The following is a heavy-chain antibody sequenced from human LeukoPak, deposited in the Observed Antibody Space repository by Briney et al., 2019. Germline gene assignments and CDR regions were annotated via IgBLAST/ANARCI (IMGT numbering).Heavy chain of an antibody. CDR1: GFTFTTYT. D-gene: IGHD4-23*01. J-gene: IGHJ4*02. CDR2: ISTGSSYI. Sequence: GGPLRLSCAASGFTFTTYTMNWVRQAPGKGLEWVSSISTGSSYIHYADSVKGRFTISRDNAKNSLYLQMNSLRAEDTAVYYCATGTEEITVVTPCYWGQGTLVTVSS. CDR3: ATGTEEITVVTPCY. V-gene: IGHV3-21*01.